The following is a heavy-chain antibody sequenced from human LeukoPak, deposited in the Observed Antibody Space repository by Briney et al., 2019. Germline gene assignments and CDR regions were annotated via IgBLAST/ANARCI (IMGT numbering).Heavy chain of an antibody. CDR3: AIRGGIQRADAFDI. Sequence: GGSLRLSCAASGFTFSSYAMSWVRQAPGKGLEWVSAISSSGSTIYYADSVKGRFTISRDNAKNSLYLQMNSLRAEDTAVYYCAIRGGIQRADAFDIWGQGTMVTVSS. D-gene: IGHD3-10*01. V-gene: IGHV3-21*01. CDR1: GFTFSSYA. J-gene: IGHJ3*02. CDR2: ISSSGSTI.